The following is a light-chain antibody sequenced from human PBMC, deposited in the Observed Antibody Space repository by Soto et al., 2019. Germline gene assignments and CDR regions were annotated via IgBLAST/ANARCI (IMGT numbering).Light chain of an antibody. J-gene: IGLJ1*01. CDR3: QAWESSTGLYV. V-gene: IGLV3-1*01. CDR1: KLGDKY. CDR2: QDS. Sequence: SYELTQPPSVYVSPGQTASITCSGDKLGDKYACWYQQKPGQSPVLVIYQDSKRPSGIPERFSGSNSGNTATLTISGTQAMDEADYYCQAWESSTGLYVFGTGTKVTVL.